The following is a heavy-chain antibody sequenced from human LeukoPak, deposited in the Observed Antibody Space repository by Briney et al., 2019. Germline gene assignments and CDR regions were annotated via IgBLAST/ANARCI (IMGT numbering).Heavy chain of an antibody. D-gene: IGHD3-3*01. Sequence: SGTLSLTCGVSGGSVTSTNWWTWVRQPPGKGLEWIGEVHLDGRTNYNPSLKSRLTMSVDLSENHISLKLTSVAAADTAVYYCAREGGFYRPLDYSGQGTLVTVSS. CDR1: GGSVTSTNW. CDR2: VHLDGRT. CDR3: AREGGFYRPLDY. J-gene: IGHJ4*02. V-gene: IGHV4-4*02.